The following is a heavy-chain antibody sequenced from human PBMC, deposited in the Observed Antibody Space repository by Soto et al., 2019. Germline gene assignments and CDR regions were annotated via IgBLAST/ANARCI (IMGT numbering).Heavy chain of an antibody. CDR3: ARARWYDAFDV. V-gene: IGHV4-38-2*01. CDR2: IFHGGNT. CDR1: GFFISIGNY. J-gene: IGHJ3*01. Sequence: SETLSLTCAVSGFFISIGNYWGWIRKPPGKGLEWIGSIFHGGNTYYNPSLKSRVTISVDMSKNQFSLKLNSVTAADTAVYYCARARWYDAFDVWGQGTVVTVSS. D-gene: IGHD2-15*01.